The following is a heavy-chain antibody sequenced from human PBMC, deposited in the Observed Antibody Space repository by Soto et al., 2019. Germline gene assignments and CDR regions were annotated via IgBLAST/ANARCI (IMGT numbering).Heavy chain of an antibody. CDR3: ARWTLMTTVTTDLDYYYYGMDV. V-gene: IGHV3-64*01. CDR1: GFTFSSYA. CDR2: ISSNGGST. D-gene: IGHD4-17*01. Sequence: PGGSLRLSCAASGFTFSSYAMHWVRQAPGKGLEYVSAISSNGGSTYYANSVKGRFTISRDNSKNTLYLQMGSLRAEDMAVYYCARWTLMTTVTTDLDYYYYGMDVWGQGTTVTVSS. J-gene: IGHJ6*02.